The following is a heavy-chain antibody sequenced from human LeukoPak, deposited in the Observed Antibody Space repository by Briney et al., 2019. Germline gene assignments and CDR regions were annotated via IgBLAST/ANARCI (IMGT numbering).Heavy chain of an antibody. D-gene: IGHD5-18*01. V-gene: IGHV4-34*01. CDR1: GGSFSGYY. Sequence: SETLSLTCAVYGGSFSGYYWSWIRQPPGKGLEWIGEINHSGSTNYNPSLKSRVTISVDTSKNQFSLMLSSVTAADTAVYYCARSATRRYSYGYGASDYWGQGTLVTVSS. CDR3: ARSATRRYSYGYGASDY. J-gene: IGHJ4*02. CDR2: INHSGST.